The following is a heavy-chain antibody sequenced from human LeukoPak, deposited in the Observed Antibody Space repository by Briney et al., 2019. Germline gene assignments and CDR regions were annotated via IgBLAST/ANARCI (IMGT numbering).Heavy chain of an antibody. D-gene: IGHD3-22*01. Sequence: SGGSLRLSCAASGFTFSDYYMSWIRQAPGKGLEWVSYISSSGSTIYYADSVKGRFTISRDNAKNSLYLQMNSLRAEDTAVYYCARAVTYYYDSSGLDWGQGTLVTVPS. CDR2: ISSSGSTI. CDR1: GFTFSDYY. J-gene: IGHJ4*02. CDR3: ARAVTYYYDSSGLD. V-gene: IGHV3-11*01.